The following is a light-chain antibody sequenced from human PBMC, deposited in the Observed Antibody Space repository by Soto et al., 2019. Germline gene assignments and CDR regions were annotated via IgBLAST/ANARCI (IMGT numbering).Light chain of an antibody. J-gene: IGKJ1*01. CDR3: QQYGSSGT. Sequence: EIVWPQYPCTLSLSPGERSAVSCMASQSVSSSYLAWYQQKPGQAPRLLIYGASSRATGIPDRFSGSGSGTEFTLTISRLEPEDFAVYYCQQYGSSGTFGQGTKV. CDR1: QSVSSSY. CDR2: GAS. V-gene: IGKV3-20*01.